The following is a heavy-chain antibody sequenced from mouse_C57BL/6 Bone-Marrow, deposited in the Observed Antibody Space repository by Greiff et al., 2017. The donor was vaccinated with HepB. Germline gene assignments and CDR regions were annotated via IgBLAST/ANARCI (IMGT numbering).Heavy chain of an antibody. V-gene: IGHV1-76*01. J-gene: IGHJ4*01. Sequence: VQLQQSGAELVRPGASVKLSCKASGYTFTDYYINWVKQRPGQGLEWIARIYPGSGNTYYNEKFKGKATLTAEKSSSTAYMQLSSLTSEDSAVYFCARWDTTVSSYAMDYWGQGTSVTVSS. CDR3: ARWDTTVSSYAMDY. CDR2: IYPGSGNT. CDR1: GYTFTDYY. D-gene: IGHD1-1*01.